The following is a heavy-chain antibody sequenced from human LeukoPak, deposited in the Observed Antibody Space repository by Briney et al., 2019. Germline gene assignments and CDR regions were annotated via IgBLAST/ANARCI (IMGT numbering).Heavy chain of an antibody. V-gene: IGHV3-23*01. CDR1: GFTFSSYA. CDR3: AKRDTIGWYQGGGWFDP. J-gene: IGHJ5*02. D-gene: IGHD6-19*01. Sequence: GGSLRLSCAASGFTFSSYAMSWVRQAPGKGLEWVSAIRGSGGSTYYADSVKGRFTISRDNSKNTLYLQMNSLRAEDTAVYYCAKRDTIGWYQGGGWFDPWGQGTLVTVSS. CDR2: IRGSGGST.